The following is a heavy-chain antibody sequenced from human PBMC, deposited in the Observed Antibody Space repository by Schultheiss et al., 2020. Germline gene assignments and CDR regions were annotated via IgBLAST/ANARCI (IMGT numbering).Heavy chain of an antibody. D-gene: IGHD3-22*01. CDR2: IYYSGST. CDR3: ARDAGYYDSSGSAFDI. Sequence: SETLSLTCTVSGGSISSGGYYWSWIRQHPGKGLEWIGYIYYSGSTYYNPSLKSRVTISVDTSKNQFSLKLSSVTAADTAVYYCARDAGYYDSSGSAFDIWGQGTTVTVSS. J-gene: IGHJ3*02. V-gene: IGHV4-31*03. CDR1: GGSISSGGYY.